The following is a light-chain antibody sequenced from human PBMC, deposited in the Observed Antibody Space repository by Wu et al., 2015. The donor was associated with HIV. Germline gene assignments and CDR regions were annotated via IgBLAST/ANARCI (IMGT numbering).Light chain of an antibody. Sequence: AIQMTQSPSSLSASVGDRVTLTCRASQGIRNDLGWYQQKPGEAPKLLIYSASNLRSGVPSRFSGSGAGTDFTLTISSLQPEDFATYYCQHYGTSPYTFGQGTKLEIK. CDR2: SAS. J-gene: IGKJ2*01. V-gene: IGKV1-6*01. CDR1: QGIRND. CDR3: QHYGTSPYT.